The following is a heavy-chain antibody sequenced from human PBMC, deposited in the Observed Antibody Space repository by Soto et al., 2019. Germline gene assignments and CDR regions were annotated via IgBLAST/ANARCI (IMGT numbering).Heavy chain of an antibody. CDR3: ARGVAAPAY. V-gene: IGHV3-21*01. CDR2: ITSSSTYI. CDR1: GFTFSSYN. J-gene: IGHJ4*02. D-gene: IGHD6-13*01. Sequence: ESGGGLVMPGGSLRLSCAASGFTFSSYNMNWIRQAPGKGLEWVSSITSSSTYIYYADSVKGRFTISRDNAQNSLYLQMNSLTAEDTAVYYCARGVAAPAYWGQGTLVTVSS.